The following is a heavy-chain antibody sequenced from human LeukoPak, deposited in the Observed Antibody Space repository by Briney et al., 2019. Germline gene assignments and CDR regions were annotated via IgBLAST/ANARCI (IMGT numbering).Heavy chain of an antibody. CDR1: GGSISSGDYY. V-gene: IGHV4-30-4*01. CDR2: IYYSGST. D-gene: IGHD2-15*01. Sequence: PSETLSLTCTVSGGSISSGDYYWSWIRQPPGKGLEWIGYIYYSGSTYDNPSLKSRVTISVDTSKNQFSLKLSSVTAADTAVYSCARDRYCSVGSGCSRLYYYPMDVWGRGARVTLSS. CDR3: ARDRYCSVGSGCSRLYYYPMDV. J-gene: IGHJ6*02.